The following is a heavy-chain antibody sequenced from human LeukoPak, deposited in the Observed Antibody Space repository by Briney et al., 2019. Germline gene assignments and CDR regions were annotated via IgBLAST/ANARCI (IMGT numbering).Heavy chain of an antibody. CDR3: ARGILVGATLYYFDY. CDR2: ISAYTGNT. J-gene: IGHJ4*02. CDR1: GYTFTSYG. V-gene: IGHV1-18*01. D-gene: IGHD1-26*01. Sequence: ASVKVSCKASGYTFTSYGISWVRQAPGQGLEWMGWISAYTGNTNYAQKLQGRVTMTTDTSTSTAYMELRSLRSDDTAVYYCARGILVGATLYYFDYWGQGTLVTVSS.